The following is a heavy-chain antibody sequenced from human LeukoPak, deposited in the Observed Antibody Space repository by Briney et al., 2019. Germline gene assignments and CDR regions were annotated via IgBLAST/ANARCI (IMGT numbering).Heavy chain of an antibody. Sequence: SETLSLTCAVYGGSFSGYYWSWIRQPPGKGLEWIGAINHSGSTNYNPSLKSRVTISVDTSKNQFSLKLSSVTAADTAVYYCAREAQKYCSGGSCYGPGDYWGQGTLVTVSS. CDR2: INHSGST. V-gene: IGHV4-34*01. D-gene: IGHD2-15*01. J-gene: IGHJ4*02. CDR3: AREAQKYCSGGSCYGPGDY. CDR1: GGSFSGYY.